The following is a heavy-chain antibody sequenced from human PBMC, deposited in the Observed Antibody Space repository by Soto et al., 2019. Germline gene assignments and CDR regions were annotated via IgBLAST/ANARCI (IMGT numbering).Heavy chain of an antibody. J-gene: IGHJ5*02. CDR2: IYYSGST. V-gene: IGHV4-61*08. D-gene: IGHD6-19*01. CDR1: GGSISSGGYY. CDR3: ARAVAEQWLVPFLYNWFDP. Sequence: PSETLSLTCTVSGGSISSGGYYWSWIRQHPGTGLEWIGYIYYSGSTNYNPSLKSRVTISVDTSKNQFSLKLSSVTAADTAVYYCARAVAEQWLVPFLYNWFDPWGQGTLVTVSS.